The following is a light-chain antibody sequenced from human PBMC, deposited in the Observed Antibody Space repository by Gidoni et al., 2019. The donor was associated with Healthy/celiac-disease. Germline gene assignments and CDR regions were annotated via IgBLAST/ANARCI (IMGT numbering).Light chain of an antibody. CDR2: SNN. CDR1: SSNIGSNT. Sequence: QSVLTPPPSSSGPPGQTVTISCSGSSSNIGSNTVNWYQQLPGTAPKLLIHSNNQRPSVVPDRFSASKSGTSASLAISGLQSEDEADYYCAAWDDSLNGPLVFGGGTKLTVL. CDR3: AAWDDSLNGPLV. J-gene: IGLJ3*02. V-gene: IGLV1-44*01.